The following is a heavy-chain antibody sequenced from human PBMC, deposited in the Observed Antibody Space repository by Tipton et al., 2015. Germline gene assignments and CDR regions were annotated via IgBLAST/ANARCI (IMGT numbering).Heavy chain of an antibody. Sequence: QLVQSGAEVKKPGASVRVACKASGYTFTSFGFTWVRQAPGQGLEWMGRISAYNGNTHYAQKFEGRVTMTRDTSTTTAYMELRSLTSDDTAVYYCARTYYDFWSGHSRPYDAFDLWGQGTVVTVSS. V-gene: IGHV1-18*01. CDR2: ISAYNGNT. D-gene: IGHD3-3*01. CDR1: GYTFTSFG. CDR3: ARTYYDFWSGHSRPYDAFDL. J-gene: IGHJ3*01.